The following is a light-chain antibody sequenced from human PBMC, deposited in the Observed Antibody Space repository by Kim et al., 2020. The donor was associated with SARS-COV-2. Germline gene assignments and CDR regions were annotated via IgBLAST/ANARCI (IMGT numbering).Light chain of an antibody. CDR3: QQRYKTPPYT. J-gene: IGKJ2*01. Sequence: ASVGDRVTITCRTSPSVDRYLNWYQHKPGRAPKLLIYAASNLRSGVPSRFSGSGSGTSYTLTINSLQPEDSATYYCQQRYKTPPYTFGPGTKLEI. CDR1: PSVDRY. CDR2: AAS. V-gene: IGKV1-39*01.